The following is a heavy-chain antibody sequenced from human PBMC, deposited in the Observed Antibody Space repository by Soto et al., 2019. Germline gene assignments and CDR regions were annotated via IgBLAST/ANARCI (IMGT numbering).Heavy chain of an antibody. V-gene: IGHV3-15*01. CDR1: EFSFSNAW. Sequence: SLRLSFAASEFSFSNAWMNWVRQAPGMGLEWVGRIKSKTDGGTTDYAAPVKGRFTISRDDLQKTVYLEMNSLKTEDTAVYYCTSDPRLHRGFDPWGQGTLGNV. CDR3: TSDPRLHRGFDP. J-gene: IGHJ5*02. CDR2: IKSKTDGGTT.